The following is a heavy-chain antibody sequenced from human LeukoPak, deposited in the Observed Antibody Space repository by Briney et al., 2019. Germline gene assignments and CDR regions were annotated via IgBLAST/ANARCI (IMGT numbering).Heavy chain of an antibody. J-gene: IGHJ4*02. CDR3: ARCQTGAAATFDY. V-gene: IGHV3-23*01. D-gene: IGHD6-13*01. CDR1: GFTFSSYG. CDR2: LSGSGGST. Sequence: GGSLRLSCAASGFTFSSYGMSWVRQAPGKGLEWVSSLSGSGGSTYYADSVKGRFTISRDNSKNTLYLQMNRLRAEDTDVYYCARCQTGAAATFDYWGQGPLVTVSS.